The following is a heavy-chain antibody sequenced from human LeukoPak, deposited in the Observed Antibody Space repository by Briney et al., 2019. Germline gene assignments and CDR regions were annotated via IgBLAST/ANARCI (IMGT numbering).Heavy chain of an antibody. D-gene: IGHD4-11*01. Sequence: SETLSLTCTVYGGSISSSSYYWGWIRQPPGKGLEWIGRIYYSGSTYYNPSLKSRVTISVDTSKNQFSLKLSSVTAADTAVYYWASGPTVTTIDYWGQGTLVTVSS. CDR1: GGSISSSSYY. CDR2: IYYSGST. V-gene: IGHV4-39*01. J-gene: IGHJ4*02. CDR3: ASGPTVTTIDY.